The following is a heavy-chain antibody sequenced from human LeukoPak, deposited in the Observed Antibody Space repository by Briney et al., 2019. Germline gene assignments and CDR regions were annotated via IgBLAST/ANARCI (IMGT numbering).Heavy chain of an antibody. J-gene: IGHJ4*02. CDR3: ASAYNWNRPLDY. D-gene: IGHD1-20*01. V-gene: IGHV4-59*08. CDR1: GGSISSYY. CDR2: IYYSGST. Sequence: SETLSLTCTVSGGSISSYYWSWIRQPPGKGLEWIGYIYYSGSTNYNPSLKSRVTISVDTSKNQFSLKLSSVTAADTAVYYCASAYNWNRPLDYWGQGTLVTVSS.